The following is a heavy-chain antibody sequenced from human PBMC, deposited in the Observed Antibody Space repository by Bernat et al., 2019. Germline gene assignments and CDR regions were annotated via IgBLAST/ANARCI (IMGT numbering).Heavy chain of an antibody. J-gene: IGHJ5*02. V-gene: IGHV5-10-1*03. CDR1: GYSFTSYW. CDR2: IDPSDSYT. Sequence: EVQLVQSGAEVKKPGESLRISCKGSGYSFTSYWISWVRQMPGKGLEWMGRIDPSDSYTNYSPSFQGHVTISADKSISTAYLQWSSLKASDTAMYYCAREENVAAAGTVGWFDPWGQGTLVTVSS. CDR3: AREENVAAAGTVGWFDP. D-gene: IGHD6-13*01.